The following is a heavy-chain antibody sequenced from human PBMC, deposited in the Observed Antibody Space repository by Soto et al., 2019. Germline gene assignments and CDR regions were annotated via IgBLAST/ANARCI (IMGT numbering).Heavy chain of an antibody. D-gene: IGHD6-19*01. CDR1: GFTFSSYG. V-gene: IGHV3-30*18. Sequence: QVQLVESGGGVVQPGRSLRLSCAASGFTFSSYGMHWVRQAPGKGLEWVAVILYDGSNKYYADSVKGRFTISRDNSKNTLYLQMNSLRAEDTAVYYCAKDLGVAETFDYWGQGTLVTVSS. J-gene: IGHJ4*02. CDR3: AKDLGVAETFDY. CDR2: ILYDGSNK.